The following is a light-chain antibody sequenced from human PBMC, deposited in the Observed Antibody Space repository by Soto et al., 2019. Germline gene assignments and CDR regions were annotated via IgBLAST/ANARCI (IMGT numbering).Light chain of an antibody. J-gene: IGLJ1*01. CDR2: DVN. CDR3: VSFAGGTYV. Sequence: QSVLTQPPSASGSPGQSVTISCTGTSSDVGAYIFVSWYRQHPGKAPKLMVYDVNRRPPGVPDRFFGPKSGNTASLTVSGLQAEDEADYYCVSFAGGTYVFGTGTKVTVL. CDR1: SSDVGAYIF. V-gene: IGLV2-8*01.